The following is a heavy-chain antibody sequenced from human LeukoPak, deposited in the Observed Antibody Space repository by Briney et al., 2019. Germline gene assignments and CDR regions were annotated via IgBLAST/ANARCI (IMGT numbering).Heavy chain of an antibody. J-gene: IGHJ4*02. D-gene: IGHD3-22*01. Sequence: PGGSLRLSCAASGFTFSSYGMHWVRQAPGKGLEWVSAISGSGGSTYYADSVKGRFTISRDNSKNTLYLQMNSLRAEDTAVYYCAKVPVLYYDSSGYPDYWGQGTLVTVSS. CDR1: GFTFSSYG. V-gene: IGHV3-23*01. CDR2: ISGSGGST. CDR3: AKVPVLYYDSSGYPDY.